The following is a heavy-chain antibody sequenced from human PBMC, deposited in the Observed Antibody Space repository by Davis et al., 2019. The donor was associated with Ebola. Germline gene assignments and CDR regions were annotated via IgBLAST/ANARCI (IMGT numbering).Heavy chain of an antibody. D-gene: IGHD3-22*01. CDR1: GGSISSYY. CDR3: ARVDSSGLDY. Sequence: SETLSLTCTVSGGSISSYYWSWIRQPPGKGLEWIGYVFYSGSTNYNPSLKSRVTISVDTSKNQFSLKLSSVTAADTAVYYCARVDSSGLDYWGQGTLVTVSS. V-gene: IGHV4-59*01. J-gene: IGHJ4*02. CDR2: VFYSGST.